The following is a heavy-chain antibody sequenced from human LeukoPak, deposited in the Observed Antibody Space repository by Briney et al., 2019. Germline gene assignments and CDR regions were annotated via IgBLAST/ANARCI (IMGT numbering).Heavy chain of an antibody. CDR1: GFTFSTYA. Sequence: GGSPRLSCAASGFTFSTYAMHWVRQAPGKGLEWVAFIQSDGTNTYYADSVKGRFTISRDTSMNTLYLQMNSLRAEDTAVYYCAKTLPPYGDPDCWGQGTLVTVSS. CDR2: IQSDGTNT. J-gene: IGHJ4*02. V-gene: IGHV3-30*02. CDR3: AKTLPPYGDPDC. D-gene: IGHD4-17*01.